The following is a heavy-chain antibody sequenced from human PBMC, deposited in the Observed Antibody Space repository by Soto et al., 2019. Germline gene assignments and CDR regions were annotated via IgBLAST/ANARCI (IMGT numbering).Heavy chain of an antibody. V-gene: IGHV4-59*08. CDR1: GGSISSYY. CDR2: IYYSGST. CDR3: ARLSRSDPLYYYYYYMDV. J-gene: IGHJ6*03. Sequence: SETLSLTCTVSGGSISSYYWSWILQPPWKGLEWIGYIYYSGSTNYNPSLKSRVTISVDTSKNQFSLKLSSVTAADTAVYYCARLSRSDPLYYYYYYMDVWGKGTTVTVSS.